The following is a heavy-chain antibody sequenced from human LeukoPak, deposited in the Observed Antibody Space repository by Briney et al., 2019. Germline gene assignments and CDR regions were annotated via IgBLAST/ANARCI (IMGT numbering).Heavy chain of an antibody. CDR3: ARDREMYSSSSGWFDP. J-gene: IGHJ5*02. V-gene: IGHV1-69*13. CDR1: GGTFSSYA. CDR2: VIPIFGTA. D-gene: IGHD6-13*01. Sequence: GASVKVSCKASGGTFSSYAISWVRQAPGQGLEWMGGVIPIFGTANYAQKFQGRVTITADESTSTAYMELSSLRSEDTAVYYCARDREMYSSSSGWFDPWGQGTLVTVSS.